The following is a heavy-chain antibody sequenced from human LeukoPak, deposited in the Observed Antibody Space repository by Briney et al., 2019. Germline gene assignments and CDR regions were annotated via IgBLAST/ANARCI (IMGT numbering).Heavy chain of an antibody. J-gene: IGHJ3*02. CDR3: ASPTYYYDSSGYDDAFDI. V-gene: IGHV1-18*01. Sequence: ASVKVSCKASGYTFTSYGISWVRQAPGQGLEWMGWISAYNGNTNYAQKLQGRVTMTTDTSTSTAYMELRSLRSDDTAVYYCASPTYYYDSSGYDDAFDIWGQGTMVTVSS. CDR2: ISAYNGNT. D-gene: IGHD3-22*01. CDR1: GYTFTSYG.